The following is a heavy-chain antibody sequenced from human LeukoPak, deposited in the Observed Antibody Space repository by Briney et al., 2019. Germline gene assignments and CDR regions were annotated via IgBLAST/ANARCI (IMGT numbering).Heavy chain of an antibody. D-gene: IGHD6-13*01. CDR2: ISSSGSTI. CDR3: ASRAGYYYYHGMDV. Sequence: GGSLRLSCAASGFTFSSYEMNWVRQAPGKGLEWVSYISSSGSTIYYADSVKGRFTISRDNTKNSLYLQMHSLRAEDTAVYYCASRAGYYYYHGMDVWGQGTTVTVSS. J-gene: IGHJ6*02. CDR1: GFTFSSYE. V-gene: IGHV3-48*03.